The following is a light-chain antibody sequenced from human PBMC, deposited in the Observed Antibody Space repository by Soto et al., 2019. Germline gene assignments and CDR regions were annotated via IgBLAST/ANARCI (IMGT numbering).Light chain of an antibody. CDR3: CSYAGSYSYV. Sequence: QSVLTQPRSVSGSPGQSVTISCTGTNSDVGTFYFVSWYQQYPDKGPKLIIYDVTERPSGVPDRFSGSKSGNTASLTISGLQAEDEADYYCCSYAGSYSYVLGSGTKVNV. CDR2: DVT. V-gene: IGLV2-11*01. J-gene: IGLJ1*01. CDR1: NSDVGTFYF.